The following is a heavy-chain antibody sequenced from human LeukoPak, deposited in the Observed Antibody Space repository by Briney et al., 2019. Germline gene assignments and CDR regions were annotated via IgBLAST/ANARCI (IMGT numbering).Heavy chain of an antibody. CDR1: GYTFTCYY. J-gene: IGHJ6*02. Sequence: ASVKVSCKASGYTFTCYYMHWVRQAPGQGREWRGWINPNSGGTKYAQKFQGRVTMTRDTSISTAYMELSRLRSDDTAVYYCAKDQVVVPAATRYYYYGMDVWGQGTTVTVSS. V-gene: IGHV1-2*02. CDR3: AKDQVVVPAATRYYYYGMDV. D-gene: IGHD2-2*01. CDR2: INPNSGGT.